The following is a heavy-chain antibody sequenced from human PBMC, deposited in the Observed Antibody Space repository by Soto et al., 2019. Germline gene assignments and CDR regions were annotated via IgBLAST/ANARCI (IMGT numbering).Heavy chain of an antibody. CDR3: ARPRRTWSPFHAFDV. D-gene: IGHD2-15*01. V-gene: IGHV3-74*01. CDR2: LNTDESTT. Sequence: EVQLVESGGSLVQPGGSLRLSCAASGFTFSTYWMAWVRQAPEKGLVWVSRLNTDESTTNYADSVRGRFTISRDNAKNTLDLQMNSLRVEDTALYYCARPRRTWSPFHAFDVWGQGTMVTVSS. CDR1: GFTFSTYW. J-gene: IGHJ3*01.